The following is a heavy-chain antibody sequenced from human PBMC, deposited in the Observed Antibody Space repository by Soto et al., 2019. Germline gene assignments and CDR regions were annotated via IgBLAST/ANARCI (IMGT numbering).Heavy chain of an antibody. D-gene: IGHD2-15*01. CDR3: ARDPQCSGGSCYSKSRYDNWFDP. V-gene: IGHV1-18*01. Sequence: ASVKVSCKTSGYTFTSYGISWVRQAPGQGLEWMGWISAYDGATSYAQKFQGRVTMTTDTSTSTAYMELRSLRSDDTAVYYCARDPQCSGGSCYSKSRYDNWFDPWGQGTLVTVSS. CDR2: ISAYDGAT. CDR1: GYTFTSYG. J-gene: IGHJ5*02.